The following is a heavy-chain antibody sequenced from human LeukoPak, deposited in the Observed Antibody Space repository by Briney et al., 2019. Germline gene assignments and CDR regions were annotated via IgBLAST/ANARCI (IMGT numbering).Heavy chain of an antibody. CDR2: ISGSGGTT. CDR3: AKVPHYYGSGSPNWFDP. V-gene: IGHV3-23*01. J-gene: IGHJ5*02. Sequence: GGSLRLSCAASGFTFSIYAMSWVRQAPGKGLEWVSGISGSGGTTYYADSVKGLLTISRDNSKNTLYLQMNSLRAEDTAVYYCAKVPHYYGSGSPNWFDPWGQGTLVTVSS. CDR1: GFTFSIYA. D-gene: IGHD3-10*01.